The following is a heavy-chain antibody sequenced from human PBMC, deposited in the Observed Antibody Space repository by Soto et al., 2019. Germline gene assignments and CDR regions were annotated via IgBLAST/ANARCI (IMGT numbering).Heavy chain of an antibody. V-gene: IGHV1-69*13. D-gene: IGHD3-3*01. Sequence: SVKVSCKASGGTFSSYASSWVRQAPGQGLEWMGGIIPIFGTANYAQKFQGRVTITADESTSTAYMELSSLRSEDTAVYYCARDRWGIWSGRENKNWFDPWGQGTLVTVSS. J-gene: IGHJ5*02. CDR2: IIPIFGTA. CDR1: GGTFSSYA. CDR3: ARDRWGIWSGRENKNWFDP.